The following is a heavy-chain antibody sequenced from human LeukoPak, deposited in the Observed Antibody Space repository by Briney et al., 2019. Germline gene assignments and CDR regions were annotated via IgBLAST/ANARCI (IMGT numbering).Heavy chain of an antibody. CDR1: GGSISSYY. CDR2: IYYSGST. J-gene: IGHJ5*02. Sequence: PSETLSLTCTVSGGSISSYYWSWIRQPPGKGLEWIGYIYYSGSTNYNPSLKSRVTISVDTSKNQFSLKLSSVTAADTAVYYCARQLLYGRFDPWGQGTLVTVSS. V-gene: IGHV4-59*01. D-gene: IGHD2-2*02. CDR3: ARQLLYGRFDP.